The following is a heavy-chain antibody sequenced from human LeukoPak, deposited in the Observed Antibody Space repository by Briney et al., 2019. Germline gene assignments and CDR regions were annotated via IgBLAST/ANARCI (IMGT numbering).Heavy chain of an antibody. D-gene: IGHD3-10*01. CDR3: ARMLMVGMVRDFDY. Sequence: ASVKVSCKASGYTFTGYYMHWVRQAPGQGLEWMGWISAYNGNTNYAQKLQGRVTMTTDTSTSTAYMELRSLRSDDTAVYYCARMLMVGMVRDFDYWGQGTLVTVSS. J-gene: IGHJ4*02. CDR2: ISAYNGNT. CDR1: GYTFTGYY. V-gene: IGHV1-18*04.